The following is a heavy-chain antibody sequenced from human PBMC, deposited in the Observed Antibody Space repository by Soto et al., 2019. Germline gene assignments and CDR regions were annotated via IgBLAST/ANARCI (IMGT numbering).Heavy chain of an antibody. J-gene: IGHJ4*02. CDR1: GFTFSSYG. D-gene: IGHD3-10*01. CDR3: ARHTFSGSSPPDY. V-gene: IGHV3-33*01. CDR2: IWYDGSNK. Sequence: QVQLVESGGGVVQPGRSLRLSCAASGFTFSSYGMHWVRQAPGKGLEWVAVIWYDGSNKYYADSVKGRFTISRDNSKNTLYLQINSLRAEDTAVYYCARHTFSGSSPPDYWGQGTLVTVSS.